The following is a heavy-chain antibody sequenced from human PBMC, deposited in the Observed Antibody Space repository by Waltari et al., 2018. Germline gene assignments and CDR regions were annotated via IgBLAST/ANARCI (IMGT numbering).Heavy chain of an antibody. CDR3: ARHADLIGVVTANIGGYFDY. CDR1: GGSISSSSYY. CDR2: IYYSGGA. J-gene: IGHJ4*02. Sequence: QLQLQESGPGLVKPSETLSLTCTVSGGSISSSSYYWGWIRQPPGQGLEWIGIIYYSGGAYYNPSLKSGVTISVDTSKNQFSLKLSAVTAADTAGYYCARHADLIGVVTANIGGYFDYWGQGTLVTVSS. V-gene: IGHV4-39*01. D-gene: IGHD2-21*02.